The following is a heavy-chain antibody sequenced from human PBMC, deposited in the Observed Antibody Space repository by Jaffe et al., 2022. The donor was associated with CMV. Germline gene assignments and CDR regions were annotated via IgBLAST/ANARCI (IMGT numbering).Heavy chain of an antibody. V-gene: IGHV3-30*18. J-gene: IGHJ2*01. CDR1: GFAFSDHG. D-gene: IGHD6-13*01. CDR2: VSYDGTNE. Sequence: QVQLVESGGGVVQPGTSLRLSCAASGFAFSDHGMNWVRQAPGKGLEWVALVSYDGTNEYYADSVKGRFTVSRDNSKNTLYLQMNTLGVEDTALYYCTKEDEFGITWYERYYYFGLWGRGTQVTVSS. CDR3: TKEDEFGITWYERYYYFGL.